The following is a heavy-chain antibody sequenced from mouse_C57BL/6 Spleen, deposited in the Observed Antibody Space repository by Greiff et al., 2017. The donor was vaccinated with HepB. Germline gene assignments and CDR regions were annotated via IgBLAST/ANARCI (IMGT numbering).Heavy chain of an antibody. CDR2: IYPGDGDT. D-gene: IGHD2-4*01. J-gene: IGHJ3*01. CDR3: ARKGDYDWFAY. V-gene: IGHV1-80*01. Sequence: QVQLKQSGAELVKPGASVKISCKASGYAFSSYWMNWVKQRPGKGLEWIGQIYPGDGDTNYNGKFKGKATLTADKSSSTAYMQLSSLTSEDSAVYFCARKGDYDWFAYWGQGTLVTVSA. CDR1: GYAFSSYW.